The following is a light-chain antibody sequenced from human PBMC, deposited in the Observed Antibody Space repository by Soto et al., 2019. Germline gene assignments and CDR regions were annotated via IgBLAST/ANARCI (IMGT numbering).Light chain of an antibody. CDR3: QQLDRFPLT. CDR1: QGISSW. J-gene: IGKJ5*01. V-gene: IGKV1-12*01. CDR2: AAS. Sequence: DIQVTQSPSSVSASVGDRVTITCRASQGISSWLAWYQVKPGRAPKLLIYAASSLQTGVPLRFSGSGSGTDFILTISSLQPEDVATYYCQQLDRFPLTFGQGTRLEIK.